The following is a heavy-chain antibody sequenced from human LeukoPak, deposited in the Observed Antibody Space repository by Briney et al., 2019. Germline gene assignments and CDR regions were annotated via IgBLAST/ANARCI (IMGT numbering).Heavy chain of an antibody. D-gene: IGHD3-3*01. CDR2: ISSIDGGT. J-gene: IGHJ4*02. Sequence: GGSLRLSCAASGLSFRSFAMSWVRQAPGKGLEWVSVISSIDGGTYYADSVKGRFTISRDNSKNTLYLQMKSLRAEDTAVYYCAKLVGTYYDYWRGYSDYFDYWGQGTRVTVSS. V-gene: IGHV3-23*01. CDR1: GLSFRSFA. CDR3: AKLVGTYYDYWRGYSDYFDY.